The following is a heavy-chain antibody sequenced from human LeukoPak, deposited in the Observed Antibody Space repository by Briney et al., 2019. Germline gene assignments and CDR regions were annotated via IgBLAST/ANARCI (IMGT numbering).Heavy chain of an antibody. CDR1: GFIFTDYA. CDR3: AKDAAPLLWFGELLGWFDP. J-gene: IGHJ5*02. Sequence: PGGSLRLSCAASGFIFTDYAMSWVRQAPGKGLEWVSAICGSGGSTYYADCVKGRFTISRDNSKNTLYLQMNSLRAEDTAVYYCAKDAAPLLWFGELLGWFDPWGKGTLVTVSS. V-gene: IGHV3-23*01. CDR2: ICGSGGST. D-gene: IGHD3-10*01.